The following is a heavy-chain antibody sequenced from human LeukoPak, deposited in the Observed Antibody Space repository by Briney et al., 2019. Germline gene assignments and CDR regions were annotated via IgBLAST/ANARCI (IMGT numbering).Heavy chain of an antibody. Sequence: ASVKVSCKGSGYTFTSYCMYWVRQAPGQGLEWMGIINPSGDNTNYAQKFQGRVTMTRDTSISTAYMELSRLRSDDTAVYYCARVIRLVGATFFDYWGQGTLVTVSS. J-gene: IGHJ4*02. D-gene: IGHD1-26*01. CDR1: GYTFTSYC. CDR3: ARVIRLVGATFFDY. CDR2: INPSGDNT. V-gene: IGHV1-2*02.